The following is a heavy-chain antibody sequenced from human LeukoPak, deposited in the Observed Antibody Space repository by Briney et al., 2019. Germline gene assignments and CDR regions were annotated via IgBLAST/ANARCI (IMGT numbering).Heavy chain of an antibody. CDR2: IRYDGSNK. J-gene: IGHJ4*02. CDR3: ARSLSGYIIDSFFDQ. Sequence: GGSLRLSCAASGFTFSSYGMHWVRQAPGKGLEWVAFIRYDGSNKYYADSVKGRFTISRDNSKNTLYLQMNSLGPEDTAVYYCARSLSGYIIDSFFDQWGQGTLVTVSS. V-gene: IGHV3-30*02. D-gene: IGHD5-12*01. CDR1: GFTFSSYG.